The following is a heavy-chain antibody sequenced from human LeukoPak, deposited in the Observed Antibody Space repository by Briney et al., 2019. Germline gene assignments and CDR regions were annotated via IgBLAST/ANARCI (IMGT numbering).Heavy chain of an antibody. Sequence: PSETLSLTCAVSGGSISSGGWSWSWLPQPPGKGLEGIVYIYHSGSTYYNPSLNSRVTISVDRSKNQSSPKLRSVTAPDTAVYYCARESYDSSGYSFDYWGQGTLVTVSP. CDR2: IYHSGST. J-gene: IGHJ4*02. V-gene: IGHV4-30-2*01. CDR1: GGSISSGGWS. D-gene: IGHD3-22*01. CDR3: ARESYDSSGYSFDY.